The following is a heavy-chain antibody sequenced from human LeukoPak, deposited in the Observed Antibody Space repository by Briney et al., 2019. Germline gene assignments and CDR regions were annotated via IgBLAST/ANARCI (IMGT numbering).Heavy chain of an antibody. D-gene: IGHD3-22*01. Sequence: ASVKVSCKASGGTFSSYAISWVRQAPGQGLEWMGGIIPIFGTANYAQKFQGRVTITTDESTSTAYMELSSLRSEDTAMYYCASGLYYYDSSDRDYYYYMDVWGKGTTVTVSS. J-gene: IGHJ6*03. V-gene: IGHV1-69*05. CDR3: ASGLYYYDSSDRDYYYYMDV. CDR2: IIPIFGTA. CDR1: GGTFSSYA.